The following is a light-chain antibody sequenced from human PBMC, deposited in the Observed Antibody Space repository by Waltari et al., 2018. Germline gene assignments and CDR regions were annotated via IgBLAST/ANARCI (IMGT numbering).Light chain of an antibody. CDR1: SSNIGNNG. CDR2: YDD. J-gene: IGLJ2*01. V-gene: IGLV1-36*01. CDR3: AAWDDSLSGVV. Sequence: QSVLTQPPSVSEAPRQRVTISCSGSSSNIGNNGVNWYQQLPGTAPKLLIYYDDLLPSGVSDRFSGSKSGTSASLAISGLQSEDEADYYCAAWDDSLSGVVFGGGTKLTVL.